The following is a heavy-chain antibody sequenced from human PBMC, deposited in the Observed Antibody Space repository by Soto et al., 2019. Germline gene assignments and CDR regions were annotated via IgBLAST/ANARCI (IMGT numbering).Heavy chain of an antibody. CDR3: ARRYLDFWSGHLAYWYFDL. V-gene: IGHV4-39*01. Sequence: PSETLSLTCTVSGGSISSSSYYWGWIRQPPGKGPEWIGSMSYSGSTYYSPSLKSRVTISVDTSKNQISLKLRSVTAADSAVYYCARRYLDFWSGHLAYWYFDLWGRGTLVTVSS. CDR1: GGSISSSSYY. J-gene: IGHJ2*01. CDR2: MSYSGST. D-gene: IGHD3-3*01.